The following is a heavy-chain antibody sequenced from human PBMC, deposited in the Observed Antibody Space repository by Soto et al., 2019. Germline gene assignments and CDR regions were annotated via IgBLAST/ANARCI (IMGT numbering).Heavy chain of an antibody. D-gene: IGHD6-19*01. CDR1: GGSISYYY. CDR2: ISYSGST. Sequence: PSETLSLTCTVSGGSISYYYWSWIRQPPGKGLEWIGYISYSGSTNYNPSLKSRVTISVDTSKNQFSLNLSSVTAADTAVYYCANLAVAAFFDYWGQGTLVTVSS. CDR3: ANLAVAAFFDY. V-gene: IGHV4-59*01. J-gene: IGHJ4*02.